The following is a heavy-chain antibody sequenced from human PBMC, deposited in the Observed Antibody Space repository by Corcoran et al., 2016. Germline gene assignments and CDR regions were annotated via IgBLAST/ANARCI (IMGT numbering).Heavy chain of an antibody. J-gene: IGHJ4*02. CDR3: AREAGYGSSTSCYTYFDY. D-gene: IGHD2-2*02. CDR2: FIPIFGTA. Sequence: QVQLVQSGAEVKKPGSSVKVSCKASGGTFSSYAISWVRQAPGQGIEWMGGFIPIFGTANYAQKFQGRVTITADESTSTAYMELSSLRSEETAVYYCAREAGYGSSTSCYTYFDYWGQGTLVTVSS. CDR1: GGTFSSYA. V-gene: IGHV1-69*01.